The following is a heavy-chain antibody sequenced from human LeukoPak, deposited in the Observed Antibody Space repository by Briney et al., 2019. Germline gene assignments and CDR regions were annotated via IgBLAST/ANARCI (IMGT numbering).Heavy chain of an antibody. Sequence: GGSLRLSCAASGFTFSSYGMHWVRQAPGKGLEWVAFIRYDGSNKYYADSVKGRFTISRDNSKNTLYLQMNSLRAEDTAVYYCAKDPKVGPGILDYWGQGTLVTVSS. CDR2: IRYDGSNK. D-gene: IGHD3-16*01. CDR3: AKDPKVGPGILDY. V-gene: IGHV3-30*02. J-gene: IGHJ4*02. CDR1: GFTFSSYG.